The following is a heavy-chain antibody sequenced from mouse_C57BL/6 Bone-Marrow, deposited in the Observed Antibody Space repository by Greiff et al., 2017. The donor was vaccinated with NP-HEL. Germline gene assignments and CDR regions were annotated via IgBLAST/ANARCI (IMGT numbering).Heavy chain of an antibody. V-gene: IGHV1-76*01. CDR1: GYTFTDYY. J-gene: IGHJ1*03. CDR3: AREGFYYGYFDV. Sequence: VQLQQSGAELVRPGASVKLSCKASGYTFTDYYINWVKQRPGQGLEWIARIYPGSGNTYYNEKFKGKATLTAEKSSSTAYMQLSSLTSEDSAVYFCAREGFYYGYFDVWGTGTTVTVSS. CDR2: IYPGSGNT.